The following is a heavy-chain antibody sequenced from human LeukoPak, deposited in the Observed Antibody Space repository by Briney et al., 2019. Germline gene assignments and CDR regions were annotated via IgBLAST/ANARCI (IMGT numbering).Heavy chain of an antibody. V-gene: IGHV3-23*01. J-gene: IGHJ5*02. Sequence: TGGSLRLSCAASGFTFSSYAMSWVRQAPGKGLEWVSVISGSGGSTYYADSVKGRFTISRDNSRNTVYLQMNSLRAEDTALYYCARDYGDYVSWFDPWGQGTLVTVSS. CDR2: ISGSGGST. CDR1: GFTFSSYA. CDR3: ARDYGDYVSWFDP. D-gene: IGHD4-17*01.